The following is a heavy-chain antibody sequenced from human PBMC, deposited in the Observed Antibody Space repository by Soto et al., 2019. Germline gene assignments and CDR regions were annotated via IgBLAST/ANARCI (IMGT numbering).Heavy chain of an antibody. Sequence: PSETLSLTCAVSGGYISDRNWWSWVRQTPGKGLEWIGYMYNTGSTVYNPSLKSRVTISVDTSKNQFSLKLNAVTAADTAVYYCARDLWGYCGTDCYPLDVWGQGTTVTV. CDR3: ARDLWGYCGTDCYPLDV. V-gene: IGHV4-4*02. CDR1: GGYISDRNW. D-gene: IGHD2-21*02. J-gene: IGHJ6*02. CDR2: MYNTGST.